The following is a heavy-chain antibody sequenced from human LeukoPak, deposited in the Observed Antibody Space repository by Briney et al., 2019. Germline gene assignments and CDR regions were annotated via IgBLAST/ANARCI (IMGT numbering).Heavy chain of an antibody. J-gene: IGHJ6*02. D-gene: IGHD3-10*01. CDR2: ISWNSGSI. V-gene: IGHV3-9*01. CDR1: GFTFDDYA. CDR3: ATDRGSGRHHSYYYYGMDV. Sequence: GRSLRLSCAASGFTFDDYAMHWVRQAPGKGLEWVSGISWNSGSIGYADSVKGRFTISRDNAKNSLYLQMNSLRAEDTALYYCATDRGSGRHHSYYYYGMDVWGQGTTVTVSS.